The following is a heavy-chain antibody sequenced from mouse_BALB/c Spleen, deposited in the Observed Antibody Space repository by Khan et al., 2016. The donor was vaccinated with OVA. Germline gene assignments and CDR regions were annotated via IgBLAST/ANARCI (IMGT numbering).Heavy chain of an antibody. CDR3: ARNYRYDVYFDY. J-gene: IGHJ2*01. D-gene: IGHD2-12*01. V-gene: IGHV1S136*01. CDR1: GYTFTSYV. Sequence: VQLQQPGPELVKPGASVKMSCKASGYTFTSYVMHWVRQKPGQGLEWIGYIYPFNDATKYNEKFKGKAILTSDKSSSTAYMELTSLTSEDSAVYFCARNYRYDVYFDYWGQGTTLTVSS. CDR2: IYPFNDAT.